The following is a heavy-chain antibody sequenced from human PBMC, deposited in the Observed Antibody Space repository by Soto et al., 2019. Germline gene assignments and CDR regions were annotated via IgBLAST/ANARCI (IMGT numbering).Heavy chain of an antibody. CDR3: AREQAAAAKDLNRGFDP. D-gene: IGHD6-13*01. J-gene: IGHJ5*02. CDR1: GGSISSGGYY. CDR2: IYYSGST. Sequence: SETLSLTCTVSGGSISSGGYYWSWIRQHPGKGLEWIGYIYYSGSTYYNPSLKSRVTISVDTSKNQFSLKLSSVTAADTAVYYCAREQAAAAKDLNRGFDPWGQGTLVTVSS. V-gene: IGHV4-31*03.